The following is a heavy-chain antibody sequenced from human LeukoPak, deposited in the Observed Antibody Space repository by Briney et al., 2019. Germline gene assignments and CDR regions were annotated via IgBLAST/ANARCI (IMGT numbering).Heavy chain of an antibody. CDR2: ISSSGSTI. D-gene: IGHD3-10*01. V-gene: IGHV3-11*01. J-gene: IGHJ6*03. Sequence: GGSLRLSCAASGFTFSDYYMSWIRQAPGKGLEWVSYISSSGSTIYYADSVKGRFAISRDNAKNSLYLQMNSLRAEDTAVHYCARGPYGSGSYHMDVWGKGTTVTVSS. CDR1: GFTFSDYY. CDR3: ARGPYGSGSYHMDV.